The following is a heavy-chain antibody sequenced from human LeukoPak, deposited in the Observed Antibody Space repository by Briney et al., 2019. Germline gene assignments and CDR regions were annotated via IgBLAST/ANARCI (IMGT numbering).Heavy chain of an antibody. V-gene: IGHV4-61*01. Sequence: SETLSLTCAVSGGSISSSYYWSWIRQSPGKGLEWIGYIYYSGSTNYNPSLKSRVTISVDTSKNQFSLKLRSVTAADTAVYYCARVSTGRDAFDIWGQGTMVTVSS. J-gene: IGHJ3*02. CDR2: IYYSGST. CDR3: ARVSTGRDAFDI. D-gene: IGHD2/OR15-2a*01. CDR1: GGSISSSYY.